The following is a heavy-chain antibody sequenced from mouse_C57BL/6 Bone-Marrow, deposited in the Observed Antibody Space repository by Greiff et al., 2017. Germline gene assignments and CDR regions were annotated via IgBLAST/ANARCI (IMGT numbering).Heavy chain of an antibody. V-gene: IGHV2-6-1*01. D-gene: IGHD2-3*01. J-gene: IGHJ3*01. CDR2: IWSDGST. Sequence: VHLVESGPGLVAPSQSLSITCTVSGFSLTSYGVHWVRQPPGKGLEWLVVIWSDGSTTYNSALKSRLSISKDNSKSQVFLKMNSLQTDDTAMYYCARHGRIYDGYPFAYWGQGTLVTVSA. CDR1: GFSLTSYG. CDR3: ARHGRIYDGYPFAY.